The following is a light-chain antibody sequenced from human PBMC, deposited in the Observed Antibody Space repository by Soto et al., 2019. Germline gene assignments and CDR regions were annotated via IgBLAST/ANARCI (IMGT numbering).Light chain of an antibody. CDR2: GAS. V-gene: IGKV3-20*01. CDR3: QQYGSSPRT. Sequence: EIVLTQSPGTLSLSPGERATLSCRASHSVSSSFLAWYQQKVGQAPRLLIYGASSRATGIPDRFSGSGSGTDFTLTISRLEPEDFAVYYCQQYGSSPRTFGQGTRLEIK. J-gene: IGKJ5*01. CDR1: HSVSSSF.